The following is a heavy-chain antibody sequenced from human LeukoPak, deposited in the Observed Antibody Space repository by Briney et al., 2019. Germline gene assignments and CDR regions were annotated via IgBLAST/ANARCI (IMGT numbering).Heavy chain of an antibody. CDR1: GFTASSNY. V-gene: IGHV3-20*04. D-gene: IGHD5-18*01. J-gene: IGHJ4*02. Sequence: GGSLRLSCAASGFTASSNYMTWVRQAPGKGLEWVSGINWNGGSTAYADSVKGRFTISRDNAKNSLYLQMNSLRAEDTALYYCARGAIVTVPFDYWGQGTLVTVSS. CDR2: INWNGGST. CDR3: ARGAIVTVPFDY.